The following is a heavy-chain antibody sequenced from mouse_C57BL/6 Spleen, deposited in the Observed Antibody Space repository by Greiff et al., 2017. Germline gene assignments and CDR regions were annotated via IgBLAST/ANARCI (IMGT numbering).Heavy chain of an antibody. CDR1: GYTFTSYW. J-gene: IGHJ1*03. CDR3: ARGQDGSYGSSHWYFDV. CDR2: IDPSDSET. V-gene: IGHV1-52*01. Sequence: QVQLQQPGAELVRPGSSVKLSCKASGYTFTSYWMHWVKQRPIQGLEWIGNIDPSDSETHYNQKFKDKATLTVDKSSSTAYMQLSSLTSEDSAVYYCARGQDGSYGSSHWYFDVWGTGTTVTVSS. D-gene: IGHD1-1*01.